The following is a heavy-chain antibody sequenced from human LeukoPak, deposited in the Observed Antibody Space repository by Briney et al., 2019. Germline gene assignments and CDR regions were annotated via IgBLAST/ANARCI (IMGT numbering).Heavy chain of an antibody. J-gene: IGHJ4*02. CDR3: VRGDSRDY. D-gene: IGHD3-22*01. Sequence: PGGSLRLSCAASGFTFSDSTMNWVRQASGKGLEWFASINSGSSTMHYADSVKGRLTIPRDNAKNSLYLQLNSLRAEDTAVYYCVRGDSRDYWGQGTLITVSS. CDR2: INSGSSTM. CDR1: GFTFSDST. V-gene: IGHV3-21*01.